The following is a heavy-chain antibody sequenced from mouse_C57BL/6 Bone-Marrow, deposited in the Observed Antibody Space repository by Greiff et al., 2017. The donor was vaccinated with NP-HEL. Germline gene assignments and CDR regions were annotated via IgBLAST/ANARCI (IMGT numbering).Heavy chain of an antibody. CDR2: IHPNSGST. CDR3: ARWDYLYYFDY. Sequence: VQLQQSGAELVKPGASVKLSCKASGYTFTSYWMHWVKQRPGQGLEWIGMIHPNSGSTNYNEKFKSKATLTVDKSSSTAYMQLSSLTSEDSAVYYCARWDYLYYFDYWGQGTTLTVSS. J-gene: IGHJ2*01. D-gene: IGHD5-5*01. V-gene: IGHV1-64*01. CDR1: GYTFTSYW.